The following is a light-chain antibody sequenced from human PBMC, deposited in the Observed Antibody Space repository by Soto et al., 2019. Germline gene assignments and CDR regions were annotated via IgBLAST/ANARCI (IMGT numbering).Light chain of an antibody. CDR2: GAS. Sequence: EIVLTQSPGTLSLSPGERATLSCRASQIVSSSYLAWYQQKPGQAPRLLIYGASSRATGIPDRFSGSGSGTDFTLTISRLEPEDFAVYYCQQYGSSRTFGQGTKV. CDR3: QQYGSSRT. CDR1: QIVSSSY. V-gene: IGKV3-20*01. J-gene: IGKJ1*01.